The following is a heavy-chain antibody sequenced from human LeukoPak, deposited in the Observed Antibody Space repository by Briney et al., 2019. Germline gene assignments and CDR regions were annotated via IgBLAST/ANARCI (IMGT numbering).Heavy chain of an antibody. CDR1: GFTFDDYA. D-gene: IGHD4-23*01. J-gene: IGHJ4*02. CDR3: AKYGGNSEFDY. Sequence: PGGSLRLPCAASGFTFDDYAMHWVRQAPGKGLEWVSGISWNSGSIGYADSVKGRFTISRDNAKNSLYLQMNSLRAEDTAVYYCAKYGGNSEFDYWGQGTLVTVSS. CDR2: ISWNSGSI. V-gene: IGHV3-9*01.